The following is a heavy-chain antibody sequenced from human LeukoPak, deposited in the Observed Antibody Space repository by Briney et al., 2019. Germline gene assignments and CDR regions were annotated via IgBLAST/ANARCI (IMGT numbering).Heavy chain of an antibody. CDR1: GYTFTSYD. V-gene: IGHV1-18*01. CDR2: VSGYNGNT. J-gene: IGHJ5*02. D-gene: IGHD2-21*01. CDR3: ARGDWFDP. Sequence: ASVKVSCKASGYTFTSYDSNWVRQAPGQGLEWMGWVSGYNGNTNYAQKFEGRVAMTTDTSSSTAYMELRSLRSDDTAIYYCARGDWFDPWGQGTLVTVSS.